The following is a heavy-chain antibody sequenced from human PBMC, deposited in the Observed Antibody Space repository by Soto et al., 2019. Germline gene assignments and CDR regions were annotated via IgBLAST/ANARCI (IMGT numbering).Heavy chain of an antibody. CDR1: GYTFTSNG. Sequence: QVQLVQSGAEVKKPGASVKVSCKASGYTFTSNGISWVRQAPGQGLEWMGWTSAYNDNTNYAQKFQGRVTMTTDTSTSTAYRELRSLTSDDTAVYYCARDLGYCTGTNCYRNWFDPWGQGTLVIVSS. CDR3: ARDLGYCTGTNCYRNWFDP. V-gene: IGHV1-18*01. D-gene: IGHD2-8*02. CDR2: TSAYNDNT. J-gene: IGHJ5*02.